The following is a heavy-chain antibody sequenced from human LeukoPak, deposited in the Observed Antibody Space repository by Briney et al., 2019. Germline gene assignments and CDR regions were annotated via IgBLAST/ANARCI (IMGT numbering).Heavy chain of an antibody. J-gene: IGHJ4*02. V-gene: IGHV4-59*08. Sequence: PSETLSLTCTVSGHSIRNYYWSWIRLPPGKGVEWLAYISDTGATDYNPSLNSRATISLATNNNQVPLNLTSVTAADTALYFCARRRDFFDYWGQGILVTVSS. CDR3: ARRRDFFDY. CDR2: ISDTGAT. CDR1: GHSIRNYY.